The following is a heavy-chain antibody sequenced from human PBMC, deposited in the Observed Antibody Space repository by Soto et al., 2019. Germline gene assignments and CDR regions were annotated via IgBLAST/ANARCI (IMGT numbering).Heavy chain of an antibody. J-gene: IGHJ5*02. V-gene: IGHV1-69*13. D-gene: IGHD5-12*01. CDR1: GGTFSSYA. CDR3: ARVRRWLQLNWFDP. CDR2: IIPIFGTA. Sequence: AASVKVSCKASGGTFSSYAISWVRQAPGQGLEWMGGIIPIFGTANYAQKFQGRVTITADESTSTAYMELSSLRSEDTAVYYCARVRRWLQLNWFDPWGQGTLVTVSS.